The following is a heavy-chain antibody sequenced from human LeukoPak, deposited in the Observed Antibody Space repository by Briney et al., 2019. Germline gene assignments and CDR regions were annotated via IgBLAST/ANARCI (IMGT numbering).Heavy chain of an antibody. CDR2: MSGSGGST. CDR3: AQYSSGWYGYYFDY. Sequence: GGSLRLACAAPGYPLSNHAMSWVRQAPGRGLGLVSAMSGSGGSTYYADSVKGRFTISRDNSKNTLYLQMNSLRAEDTAVYYCAQYSSGWYGYYFDYWGQGTLVTVSS. V-gene: IGHV3-23*01. CDR1: GYPLSNHA. J-gene: IGHJ4*02. D-gene: IGHD6-19*01.